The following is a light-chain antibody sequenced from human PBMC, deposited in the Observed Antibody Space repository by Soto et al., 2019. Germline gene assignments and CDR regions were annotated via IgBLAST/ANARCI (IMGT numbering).Light chain of an antibody. J-gene: IGKJ3*01. CDR1: QSLVGSDRKTD. CDR3: MQGAELPLT. V-gene: IGKV2-29*03. CDR2: EVS. Sequence: DIVMTQTPPSLSVTPGRPASISCNSSQSLVGSDRKTDLSWYVQKAGQSPQILIYEVSKRLPGVXHXXTGRGSATNFTVTTNRLKDEDVEIYYCMQGAELPLTFGPVTKMDI.